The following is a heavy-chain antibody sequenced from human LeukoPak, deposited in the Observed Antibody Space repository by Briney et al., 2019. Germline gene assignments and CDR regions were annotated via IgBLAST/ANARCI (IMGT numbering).Heavy chain of an antibody. D-gene: IGHD3-22*01. V-gene: IGHV3-74*01. CDR1: GFTFSGYW. Sequence: GGSLRLSCAASGFTFSGYWMHWVRQAPGKGLEWVSRINSDGSDTIYADSVKGRFTISRDNAKNTLYLQMNSLRAEDTAVYYCASFPLDSKDYWGQGTLVTVSS. CDR3: ASFPLDSKDY. CDR2: INSDGSDT. J-gene: IGHJ4*02.